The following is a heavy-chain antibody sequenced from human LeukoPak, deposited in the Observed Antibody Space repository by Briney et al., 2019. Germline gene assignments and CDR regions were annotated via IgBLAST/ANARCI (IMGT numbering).Heavy chain of an antibody. CDR3: ARDVSSTPNWEFDY. Sequence: VASVKVSCKTSGYTFADYFIHWVRQAPGQGVEWMWRINTNSGGTEYQQRFQGRVTMTRDTSISTAYVEVNWLISDDTAIYYCARDVSSTPNWEFDYWGQGALVTVSP. J-gene: IGHJ4*02. V-gene: IGHV1-2*06. CDR2: INTNSGGT. CDR1: GYTFADYF. D-gene: IGHD1-26*01.